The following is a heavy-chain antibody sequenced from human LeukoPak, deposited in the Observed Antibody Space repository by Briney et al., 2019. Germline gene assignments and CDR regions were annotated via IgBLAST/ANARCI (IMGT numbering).Heavy chain of an antibody. V-gene: IGHV3-11*01. CDR3: AXDGXXXGRXXXHY. CDR2: ISSSGSTK. CDR1: GFTFSDYY. J-gene: IGHJ4*02. Sequence: GGSLRLSCAASGFTFSDYYMRWIRQAPGKGLEWVSYISSSGSTKYYADSVKGRFTISRDNAKNSYMQMNSLRAEDTAVYYCAXDGXXXGRXXXHYWXQXTXXXV.